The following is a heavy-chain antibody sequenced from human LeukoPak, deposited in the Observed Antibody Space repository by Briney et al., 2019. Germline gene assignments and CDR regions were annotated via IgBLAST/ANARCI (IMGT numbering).Heavy chain of an antibody. D-gene: IGHD6-13*01. CDR3: ARGGWAAAGSDY. J-gene: IGHJ4*02. CDR1: GYTFSIYG. V-gene: IGHV1-18*01. Sequence: ASVKVSCKTSGYTFSIYGITWVRQARGQGLEWMGWINTYNGHTNYAQKFQDRVTMTIDTSTSTAYMELRTLRSDDAAVYYCARGGWAAAGSDYWGQGTLVTVSS. CDR2: INTYNGHT.